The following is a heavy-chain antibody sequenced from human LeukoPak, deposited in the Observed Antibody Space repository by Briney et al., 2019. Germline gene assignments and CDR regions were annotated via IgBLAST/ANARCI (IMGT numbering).Heavy chain of an antibody. CDR2: IYYSGNT. D-gene: IGHD3/OR15-3a*01. J-gene: IGHJ4*02. CDR3: ARQTGSGLFILP. CDR1: GVSLSGYY. V-gene: IGHV4-39*01. Sequence: SETLSLTCAVSGVSLSGYYWSWIRQPPGKGLEWIGSIYYSGNTYYNASLKSQVSISIDTSKNQFSLRLTSVTAADTAVYYCARQTGSGLFILPGGQGTLVTVSS.